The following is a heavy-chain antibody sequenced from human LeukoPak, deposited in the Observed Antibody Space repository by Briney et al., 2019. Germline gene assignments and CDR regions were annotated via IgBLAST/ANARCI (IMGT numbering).Heavy chain of an antibody. CDR2: INHSGST. J-gene: IGHJ5*02. CDR3: ARGGYSSSWFTHKRGFDP. Sequence: PGGSLRLSCAASGFTFSSYAMSWIRQPPGKGLEWIGGINHSGSTNYNPSLKSRVTISVDTSKNQFSLKLSSVTAADTAVYYCARGGYSSSWFTHKRGFDPWGQGTLVTVSS. D-gene: IGHD6-13*01. V-gene: IGHV4-34*01. CDR1: GFTFSSYA.